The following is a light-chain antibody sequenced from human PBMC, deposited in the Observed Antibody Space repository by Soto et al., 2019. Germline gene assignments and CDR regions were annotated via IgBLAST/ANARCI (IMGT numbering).Light chain of an antibody. Sequence: EIVLTQSPGTLSLSPGERATLPCRASQSVSSSYSASYQQQPGQAPRLLIYGASSSATGIPDRFSGSGSGTDFTLPISRLEPEDFAVYYCQQHGSSPPVTFGGGTKVDIK. V-gene: IGKV3-20*01. CDR2: GAS. CDR1: QSVSSSY. J-gene: IGKJ4*01. CDR3: QQHGSSPPVT.